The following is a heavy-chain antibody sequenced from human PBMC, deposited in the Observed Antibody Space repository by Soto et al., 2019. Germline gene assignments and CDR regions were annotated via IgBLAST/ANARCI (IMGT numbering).Heavy chain of an antibody. J-gene: IGHJ6*01. CDR1: GGSFSGYY. D-gene: IGHD6-6*01. CDR2: INHSGSI. CDR3: ARGEFVYSRSSSSPYTDV. Sequence: QVQLQQWGAGLLKPSETLSLTCAVYGGSFSGYYWSWIRQPPGKGLEWIGEINHSGSINYNPSLNSRVSLAVDTSKKHFSLKMISLTAAATSIYYCARGEFVYSRSSSSPYTDVWGQGTTLTVSS. V-gene: IGHV4-34*01.